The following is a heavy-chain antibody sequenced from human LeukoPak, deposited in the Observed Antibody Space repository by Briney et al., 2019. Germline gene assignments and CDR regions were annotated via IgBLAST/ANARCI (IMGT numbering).Heavy chain of an antibody. CDR3: ARDVLRYFDWLLDAFDI. J-gene: IGHJ3*02. D-gene: IGHD3-9*01. CDR1: GYSISNGYY. CDR2: IYHFGST. Sequence: PSETLSLTCTVPGYSISNGYYWGWIRQPPGKGLEWIGSIYHFGSTYYNPSLKSRVTISVDTSKNQFSLKLSSVTAADTAVYYCARDVLRYFDWLLDAFDIWGQGTMVTVSS. V-gene: IGHV4-38-2*02.